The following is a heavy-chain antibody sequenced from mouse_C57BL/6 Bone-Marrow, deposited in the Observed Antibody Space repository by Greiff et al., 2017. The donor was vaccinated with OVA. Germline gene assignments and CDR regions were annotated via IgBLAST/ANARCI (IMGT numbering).Heavy chain of an antibody. CDR3: ARHGDYGSFFDY. J-gene: IGHJ2*01. Sequence: EVKVVGSGGDLVKPGGSLKLSCAASGFTFSSYGMSWVRQTPDKRLEWVATISSGGSYTYYPDSVKGRFTISRDNAKNTLYLQMSSLKSEDTAMYYCARHGDYGSFFDYWGQGTTLTVSS. D-gene: IGHD1-1*01. CDR2: ISSGGSYT. V-gene: IGHV5-6*01. CDR1: GFTFSSYG.